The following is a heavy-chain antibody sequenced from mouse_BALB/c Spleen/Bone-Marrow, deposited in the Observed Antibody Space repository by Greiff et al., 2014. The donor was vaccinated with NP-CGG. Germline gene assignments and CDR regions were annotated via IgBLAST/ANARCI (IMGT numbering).Heavy chain of an antibody. V-gene: IGHV1S130*01. D-gene: IGHD2-1*01. Sequence: QVQLQQSGSVLVRPGASVKLSCKASGYTFTSSWMHWAKQRPGQGLEWIGEIHPNSGNTNYNEKFKSKATLTVDTSPSTAYVDLSSLTSEDSAVYYCAREKIYGNYLWYFDVWGAGTTVTVSS. CDR1: GYTFTSSW. J-gene: IGHJ1*01. CDR3: AREKIYGNYLWYFDV. CDR2: IHPNSGNT.